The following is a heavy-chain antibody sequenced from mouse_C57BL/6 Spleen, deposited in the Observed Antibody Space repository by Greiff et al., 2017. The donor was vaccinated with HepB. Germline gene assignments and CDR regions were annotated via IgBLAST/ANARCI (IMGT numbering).Heavy chain of an antibody. V-gene: IGHV1-15*01. CDR1: GYTFTDYE. CDR2: IDPETGGT. CDR3: TSYSNYDRYFDY. Sequence: QVQLKESGAELVRPGASVTLSCKASGYTFTDYEMHWVKQTPVHGLEWIGAIDPETGGTAYNQKFKGKAILTADKSSSTAYMELRSLTSEDSAVYYCTSYSNYDRYFDYWGQGTTLTVSS. D-gene: IGHD2-5*01. J-gene: IGHJ2*01.